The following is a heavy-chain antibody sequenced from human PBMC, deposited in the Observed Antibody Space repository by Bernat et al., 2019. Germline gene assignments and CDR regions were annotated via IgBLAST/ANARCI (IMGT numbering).Heavy chain of an antibody. Sequence: EVQLVESGGDLVQPGGSLRLSCTASGFTFTSYEMNWVRQAPGKGLEWVSYISSSGSIIYYADSVKGRFTISRDNAKNSLYLQMNSLRAEDTAVYYCARDDSPYYFDYWGQGTLVTVSS. CDR1: GFTFTSYE. CDR3: ARDDSPYYFDY. V-gene: IGHV3-48*03. CDR2: ISSSGSII. J-gene: IGHJ4*02. D-gene: IGHD2-21*01.